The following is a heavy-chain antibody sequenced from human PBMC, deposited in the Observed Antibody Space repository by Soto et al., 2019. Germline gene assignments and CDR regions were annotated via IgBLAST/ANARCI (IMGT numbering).Heavy chain of an antibody. Sequence: LRLSCAASGFTFTDYALSWVRQAPGKGLEWVATISGIGGSTYLADSVKGRLSISRDNSKNTVSLLMNSLRAEDTAVYFCARGSSGYISSWYYFDFWGRGTLVTGSS. CDR3: ARGSSGYISSWYYFDF. V-gene: IGHV3-23*01. J-gene: IGHJ4*02. CDR1: GFTFTDYA. D-gene: IGHD6-13*01. CDR2: ISGIGGST.